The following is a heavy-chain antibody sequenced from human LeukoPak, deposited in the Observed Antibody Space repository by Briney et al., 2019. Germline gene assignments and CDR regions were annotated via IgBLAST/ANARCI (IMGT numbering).Heavy chain of an antibody. CDR2: INPSVSST. D-gene: IGHD2-8*02. CDR1: GYDFTTNY. CDR3: AKGYCTGAGCYVLDS. Sequence: GASVKVSCKASGYDFTTNYIHWVRQAPGQGLEWMGTINPSVSSTTYGQRFRGRVTMTRDTSTATVYMDLGSLTSEDTAIYYCAKGYCTGAGCYVLDSWGQGTLVTVSS. V-gene: IGHV1-46*01. J-gene: IGHJ4*02.